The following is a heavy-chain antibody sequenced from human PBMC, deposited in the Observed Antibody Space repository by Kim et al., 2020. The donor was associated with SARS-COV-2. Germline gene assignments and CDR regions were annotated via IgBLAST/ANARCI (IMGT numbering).Heavy chain of an antibody. V-gene: IGHV4-59*01. CDR2: T. Sequence: TNDKPALQSRVTIAVDTAKNQFSMRLSCVTAAETAVYYCARANRGWTYDYWGQGTLVTVSS. D-gene: IGHD1-7*01. J-gene: IGHJ4*02. CDR3: ARANRGWTYDY.